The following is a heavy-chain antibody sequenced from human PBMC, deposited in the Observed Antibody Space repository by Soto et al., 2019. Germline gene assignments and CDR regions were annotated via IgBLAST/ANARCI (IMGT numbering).Heavy chain of an antibody. D-gene: IGHD3-10*01. J-gene: IGHJ5*02. CDR1: GGSISGFY. CDR2: MYHSGST. Sequence: SETLSLTCTASGGSISGFYWSWIRQPPGKGLEWIGYMYHSGSTNYNPSLKSRVTISVDTSKNQFSLKLSSVTAADTAVYYCARVEPLVRGLRWFDPWGQGTLVTVS. V-gene: IGHV4-59*01. CDR3: ARVEPLVRGLRWFDP.